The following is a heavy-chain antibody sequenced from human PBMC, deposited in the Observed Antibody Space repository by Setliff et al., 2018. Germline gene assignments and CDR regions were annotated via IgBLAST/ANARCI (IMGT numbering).Heavy chain of an antibody. CDR2: IYYSGST. CDR1: GGSISSHY. J-gene: IGHJ5*02. D-gene: IGHD3-10*01. Sequence: SETLSLTCTVSGGSISSHYWSWIRQPPGKGLEWIGSIYYSGSTNYNPSLKSRVTISVDTSKNQFSLKLSSVTAADTAVYYCARAGSIWFGELFPENWFDPWGQGTLVTVSS. CDR3: ARAGSIWFGELFPENWFDP. V-gene: IGHV4-59*08.